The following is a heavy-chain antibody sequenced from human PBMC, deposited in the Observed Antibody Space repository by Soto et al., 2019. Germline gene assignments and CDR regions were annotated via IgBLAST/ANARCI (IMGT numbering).Heavy chain of an antibody. Sequence: ASVKVSCKASGYTFINYYIHWVRQAPGQGPEWMGVINPNGGSTVYAQKFQGRVTLTRDTSTSTVYVKLSSLRSDDTAVYFCVRATAARQRDYSYHYYLHIWGKGTTVTVSS. V-gene: IGHV1-46*03. D-gene: IGHD6-6*01. CDR3: VRATAARQRDYSYHYYLHI. CDR1: GYTFINYY. J-gene: IGHJ6*03. CDR2: INPNGGST.